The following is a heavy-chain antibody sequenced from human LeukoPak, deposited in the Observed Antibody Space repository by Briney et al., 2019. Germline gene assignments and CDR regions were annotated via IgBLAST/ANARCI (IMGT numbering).Heavy chain of an antibody. D-gene: IGHD1-26*01. CDR3: VGEVGSRQMNS. CDR2: ISYDGSFQ. Sequence: GGSLRLSCAASGFTFSTYWMHWVRQAPGKGLECVAYISYDGSFQYHADSVEGRFTISRDNSKDILYLQMNSLRVDDSATYYCVGEVGSRQMNSWGQGTLVTVSS. J-gene: IGHJ5*02. V-gene: IGHV3-30*02. CDR1: GFTFSTYW.